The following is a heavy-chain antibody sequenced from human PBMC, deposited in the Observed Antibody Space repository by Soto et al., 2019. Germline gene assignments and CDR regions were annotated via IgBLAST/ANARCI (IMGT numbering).Heavy chain of an antibody. CDR2: ISSSSSTI. D-gene: IGHD6-13*01. J-gene: IGHJ6*02. Sequence: VSLRLSRAASGFTFSSYSMNWVRQAPGKGLEWVSYISSSSSTIYYADSVKGRFTISRDNAKNSLYLQMNSLRDEDTAVYYCARDRESSSWNLFSYYYGMDVWGQGTTVTVSS. V-gene: IGHV3-48*02. CDR3: ARDRESSSWNLFSYYYGMDV. CDR1: GFTFSSYS.